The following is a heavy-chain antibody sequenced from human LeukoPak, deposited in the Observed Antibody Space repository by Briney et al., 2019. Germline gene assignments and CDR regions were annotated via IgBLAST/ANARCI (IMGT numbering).Heavy chain of an antibody. V-gene: IGHV4-4*02. CDR2: IYHSGST. D-gene: IGHD6-6*01. CDR3: AREVEELPSIAAPRGWFDP. J-gene: IGHJ5*02. CDR1: GGSISSSNW. Sequence: SETLSLTCAVSGGSISSSNWWSWVRQPPGKGLEWIGEIYHSGSTNYNPSLKSRVTISVDKSKNQFSLKLSSVTAEDTAVYYCAREVEELPSIAAPRGWFDPWGQGTLVTVSS.